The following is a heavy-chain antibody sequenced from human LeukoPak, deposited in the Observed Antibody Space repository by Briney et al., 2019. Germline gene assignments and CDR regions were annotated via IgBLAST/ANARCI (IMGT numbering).Heavy chain of an antibody. CDR1: GNTFINYG. CDR3: ARGGATRERYFDY. J-gene: IGHJ4*02. D-gene: IGHD1-26*01. Sequence: ASVKVSFKASGNTFINYGFSWVRQAPGQGLEWMGWVSAYNGDTSYAQNIQDRVTMTTDRSTGTVYLELRSLRSDDTAVYYCARGGATRERYFDYWGQGTLVTVSS. V-gene: IGHV1-18*01. CDR2: VSAYNGDT.